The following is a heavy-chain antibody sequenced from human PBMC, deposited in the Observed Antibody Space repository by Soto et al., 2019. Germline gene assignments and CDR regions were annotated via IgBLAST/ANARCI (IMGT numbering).Heavy chain of an antibody. D-gene: IGHD5-18*01. V-gene: IGHV4-59*01. Sequence: PSETLSLTCTVSGGSISSFYWSWIRQPPGKGLEWIGYIYYSGGTNYNPSLKSRVTISVDTSKNHLSLRLTSVTAADTAVYYCARTLGYTYSYPWFDPLGQGTLVTVSS. CDR3: ARTLGYTYSYPWFDP. CDR1: GGSISSFY. CDR2: IYYSGGT. J-gene: IGHJ5*02.